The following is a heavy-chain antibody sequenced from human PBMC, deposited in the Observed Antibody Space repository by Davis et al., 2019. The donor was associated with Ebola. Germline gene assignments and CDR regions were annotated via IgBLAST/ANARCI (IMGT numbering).Heavy chain of an antibody. CDR1: GVSVTTRNW. CDR2: VYHSGSA. Sequence: MPSETLSLTCAVSGVSVTTRNWWSWVRQPPGKGLEWIGEVYHSGSANYNYNASLKGRVTMSVDKSSNQFSLNLSSVTAADTAVYYCARGSSSSSPVEFDYWGQGTLVTVSS. D-gene: IGHD6-6*01. J-gene: IGHJ4*02. V-gene: IGHV4-4*02. CDR3: ARGSSSSSPVEFDY.